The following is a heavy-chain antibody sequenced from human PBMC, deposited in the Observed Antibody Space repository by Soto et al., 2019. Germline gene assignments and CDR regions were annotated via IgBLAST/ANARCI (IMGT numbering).Heavy chain of an antibody. D-gene: IGHD3-22*01. V-gene: IGHV4-4*07. CDR2: IYTSGST. CDR1: GGSISSYY. Sequence: ASETLSLTCTVSGGSISSYYWSWIRQPAGKGLEWIGRIYTSGSTNYNPSLKSRVTMSVDTSKNQFSLKLSSVTAADTAVYYCAREGSGYYSDYFDYWGQGTLVTVSS. J-gene: IGHJ4*02. CDR3: AREGSGYYSDYFDY.